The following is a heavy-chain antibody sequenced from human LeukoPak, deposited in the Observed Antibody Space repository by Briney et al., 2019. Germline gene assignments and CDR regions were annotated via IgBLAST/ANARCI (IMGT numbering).Heavy chain of an antibody. Sequence: PGGSLRLSCAASGFTFSSYSMNWVRQAPGKGLEWVSSISSSSSYIYYADSVKGRFTIRRDNAKNSLYLQMNSLRAEDTAVYYCARDWSGYVDYWGQGTLVTVSS. CDR1: GFTFSSYS. V-gene: IGHV3-21*01. CDR3: ARDWSGYVDY. J-gene: IGHJ4*02. CDR2: ISSSSSYI. D-gene: IGHD3-3*01.